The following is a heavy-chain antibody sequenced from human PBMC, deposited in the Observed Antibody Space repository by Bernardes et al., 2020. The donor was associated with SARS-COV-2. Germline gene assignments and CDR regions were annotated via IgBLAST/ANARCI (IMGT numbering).Heavy chain of an antibody. D-gene: IGHD5-12*01. Sequence: ASVKVSCKSSGYTFITSGVSWVRQAPGQGLEWMGWISAYNGNTEYARKFQGRVFMTTDTSTNTAYMEVKNLRSDDTAIYYCARDSDTVPTNLDSWGQGTLVTVSS. V-gene: IGHV1-18*01. J-gene: IGHJ4*02. CDR3: ARDSDTVPTNLDS. CDR1: GYTFITSG. CDR2: ISAYNGNT.